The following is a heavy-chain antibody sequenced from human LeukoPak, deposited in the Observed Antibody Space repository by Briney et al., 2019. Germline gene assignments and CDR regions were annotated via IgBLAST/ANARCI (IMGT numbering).Heavy chain of an antibody. D-gene: IGHD4-23*01. V-gene: IGHV3-74*01. CDR3: ERGRTYGGNFDYY. CDR2: IFSDGSNI. Sequence: GGSLRLSCAASGFTFSSYWMHWVRQAPGKGLVWISRIFSDGSNINYADSVKGRFTISRDNAKNTLDLHMNSVRGEDAAVYYCERGRTYGGNFDYYWGQGTLVTVSS. J-gene: IGHJ4*02. CDR1: GFTFSSYW.